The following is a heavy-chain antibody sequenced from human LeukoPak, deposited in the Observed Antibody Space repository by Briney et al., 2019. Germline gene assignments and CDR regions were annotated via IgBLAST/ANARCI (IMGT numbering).Heavy chain of an antibody. V-gene: IGHV1-2*02. CDR2: IHPASANT. CDR1: GYTFTDHF. Sequence: SVNLSFKAAGYTFTDHFINWVRQAPGPRLQYMGWIHPASANTVYAQMFHGRVTLTRDTPATTTYMELSGLRSDDTAVYYCARDLRPANLWGQGTLVTVSS. CDR3: ARDLRPANL. D-gene: IGHD1-7*01. J-gene: IGHJ4*02.